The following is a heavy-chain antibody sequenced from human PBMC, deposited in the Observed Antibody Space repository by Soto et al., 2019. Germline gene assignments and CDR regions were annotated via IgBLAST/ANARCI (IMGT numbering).Heavy chain of an antibody. J-gene: IGHJ6*03. CDR2: ISAYNGNT. CDR1: GYTFTSYG. V-gene: IGHV1-18*01. CDR3: ARYTEYSGYDFTGYYYYMDV. Sequence: ASVKVSCKASGYTFTSYGISWVRQAPGQGLEWMGWISAYNGNTNYAQKLQGRVTMTTDTSTSTAYMELRSLRSDDTAVYYCARYTEYSGYDFTGYYYYMDVWGKGTTVTVSS. D-gene: IGHD5-12*01.